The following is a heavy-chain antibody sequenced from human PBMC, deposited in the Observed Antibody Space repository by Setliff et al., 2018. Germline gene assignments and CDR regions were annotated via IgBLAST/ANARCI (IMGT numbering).Heavy chain of an antibody. D-gene: IGHD3-10*01. Sequence: PGGSLRLSCAASGFTFNKYWMTWVRQVPGKGLEWLSKINGDGNTVYYADSVRGRFTISRDNAKNSLYLQMNSLRAEDSAVYYCARDGVFYAMDFWGQGTTVTVSS. J-gene: IGHJ6*02. V-gene: IGHV3-48*03. CDR1: GFTFNKYW. CDR2: INGDGNTV. CDR3: ARDGVFYAMDF.